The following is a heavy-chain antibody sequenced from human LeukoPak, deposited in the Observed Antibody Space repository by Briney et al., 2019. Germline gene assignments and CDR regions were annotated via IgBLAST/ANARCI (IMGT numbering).Heavy chain of an antibody. CDR1: GYTFTSYG. Sequence: GASVKVSCKASGYTFTSYGISWVRQAPGQGLEWMGWISAYNGNTNYAQKLQGRVTMTTDTSTSTAYMELRSLRSDDTAVYYCARVLGFDGHYDSSGYLDYWGQGTLVTASS. CDR2: ISAYNGNT. V-gene: IGHV1-18*01. D-gene: IGHD3-22*01. CDR3: ARVLGFDGHYDSSGYLDY. J-gene: IGHJ4*02.